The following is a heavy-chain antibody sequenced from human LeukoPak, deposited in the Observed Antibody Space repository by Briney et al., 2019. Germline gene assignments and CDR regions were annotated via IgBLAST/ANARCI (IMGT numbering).Heavy chain of an antibody. J-gene: IGHJ3*02. D-gene: IGHD2-8*01. Sequence: TGGSLRLSCAASGFTFSDHYMDWVRQAPGKGLEWVGRIRNKPNSYTTGYAASVKGRFTISRDDSKNSLYLQMNSLKTEDTAVYYCARVPMVSDAFDIWGQGTMVTVSS. CDR1: GFTFSDHY. CDR3: ARVPMVSDAFDI. V-gene: IGHV3-72*01. CDR2: IRNKPNSYTT.